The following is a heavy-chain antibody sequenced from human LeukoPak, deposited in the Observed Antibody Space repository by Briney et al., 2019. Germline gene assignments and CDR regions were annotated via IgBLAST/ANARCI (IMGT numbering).Heavy chain of an antibody. D-gene: IGHD3-16*01. CDR1: GGTFISYA. Sequence: SVKVSCKASGGTFISYAISWVRQAPGQGLEWMGGIIPIFGTANYAQKFQGRVTITADESTSTAYIELSILRSDDKAVYYCEGVGASRCSDWGPGIPATVSS. CDR3: EGVGASRCSD. J-gene: IGHJ1*01. CDR2: IIPIFGTA. V-gene: IGHV1-69*01.